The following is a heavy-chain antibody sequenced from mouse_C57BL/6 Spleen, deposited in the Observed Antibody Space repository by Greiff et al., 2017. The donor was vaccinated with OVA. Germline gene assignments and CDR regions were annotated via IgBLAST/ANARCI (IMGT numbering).Heavy chain of an antibody. CDR1: GFTFSSYA. D-gene: IGHD1-1*01. V-gene: IGHV5-4*01. J-gene: IGHJ3*01. Sequence: EVKLMESGGGLVKPGGSLKLSCAASGFTFSSYAMSWVRQTPEKRLEWVATISDGGSYTYYPDNVKGRFTISRDNAKNNLYLQMSHLKSEDTAMYYCAREDGSSAWFAYWGQGTLVTVSA. CDR2: ISDGGSYT. CDR3: AREDGSSAWFAY.